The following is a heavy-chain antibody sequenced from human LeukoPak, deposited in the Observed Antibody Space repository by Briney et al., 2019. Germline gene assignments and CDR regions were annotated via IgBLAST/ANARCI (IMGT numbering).Heavy chain of an antibody. CDR2: VHPGDSNT. CDR3: AIHRYNRNYFDY. V-gene: IGHV5-51*01. Sequence: ASLKFPCKGSGFIFTNYWIGWVRQMPGKGLEWMGIVHPGDSNTRYGPSFQGQVTISADKSINTAYLKWNSLKASDTAMYYCAIHRYNRNYFDYWGQGTRVTVTS. D-gene: IGHD1-14*01. CDR1: GFIFTNYW. J-gene: IGHJ4*02.